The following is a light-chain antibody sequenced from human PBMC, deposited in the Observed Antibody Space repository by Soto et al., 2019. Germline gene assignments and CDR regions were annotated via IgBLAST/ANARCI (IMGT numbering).Light chain of an antibody. J-gene: IGLJ2*01. CDR2: DVT. V-gene: IGLV2-14*03. CDR3: SSYTSSATRVV. CDR1: GSDVGGYKY. Sequence: QSALTQPASVSGSPGQTITISCSGTGSDVGGYKYVSWYQRHPGKAPTLIIYDVTNRPSGVSDRFSGSKSGNTASLTISALQAEDEDDYYCSSYTSSATRVVFGGGTKLTVL.